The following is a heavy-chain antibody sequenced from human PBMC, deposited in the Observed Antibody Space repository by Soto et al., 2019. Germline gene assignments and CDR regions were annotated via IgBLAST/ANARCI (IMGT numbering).Heavy chain of an antibody. J-gene: IGHJ4*02. CDR2: ISYDGSNK. V-gene: IGHV3-30*18. CDR3: AKDYRKGDSSGWIDYLDY. D-gene: IGHD6-19*01. Sequence: QVQLVESGGGVVQPGRSLRLSCAASGFTFSSYGMHGVRQAPGKGLEWVAVISYDGSNKYYADSVKGRFTISRDNSKNTMYLQMNSVRADDTAVYYCAKDYRKGDSSGWIDYLDYWGQGTLVTVSS. CDR1: GFTFSSYG.